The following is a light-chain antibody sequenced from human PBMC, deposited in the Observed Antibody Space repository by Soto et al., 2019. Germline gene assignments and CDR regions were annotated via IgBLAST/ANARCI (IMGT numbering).Light chain of an antibody. CDR1: QGISRY. CDR2: AAS. V-gene: IGKV1-9*01. Sequence: DIQMTQSPSSVSASVGDRFTITCRASQGISRYLSWYQQKPWKAPKILIYAASTLQTGVPSRFSGSGSGTDFTLTISSLQPEDFATYYCQQPYSYPLTFGGGTKVDNK. CDR3: QQPYSYPLT. J-gene: IGKJ4*01.